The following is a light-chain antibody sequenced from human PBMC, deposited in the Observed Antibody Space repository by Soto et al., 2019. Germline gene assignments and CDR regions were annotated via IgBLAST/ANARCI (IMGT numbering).Light chain of an antibody. CDR2: GAS. CDR3: QQYGGSPPYT. CDR1: QTISSSY. V-gene: IGKV3-20*01. Sequence: VLTQSPGTLSLSPGERATISCRASQTISSSYLAWYQHKPRQAPRLLIYGASSRATGSPHRFSGSGSGTDFSPTISKLEPEDCGVYYCQQYGGSPPYTFGQGTRLQIK. J-gene: IGKJ2*01.